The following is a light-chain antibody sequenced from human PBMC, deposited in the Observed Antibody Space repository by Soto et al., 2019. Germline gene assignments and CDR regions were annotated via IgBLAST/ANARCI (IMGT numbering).Light chain of an antibody. CDR3: QQYGSSRT. Sequence: EIVLTQSPGTLSLSPGERATLSCRASQSVSSSYLAWYQQKPGQAPRLLIYGASSRATGIPDRFSGSGSGTDFTLTFSRLEPEDFAVYYCQQYGSSRTFGQGTKVEMK. CDR1: QSVSSSY. V-gene: IGKV3-20*01. J-gene: IGKJ1*01. CDR2: GAS.